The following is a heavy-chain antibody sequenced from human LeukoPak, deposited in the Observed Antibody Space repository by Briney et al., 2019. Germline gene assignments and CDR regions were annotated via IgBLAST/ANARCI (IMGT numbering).Heavy chain of an antibody. CDR1: GFTFSSYA. CDR3: AKGTAYSSSWSWRANYYFDY. V-gene: IGHV3-23*01. D-gene: IGHD6-13*01. J-gene: IGHJ4*02. Sequence: PGGSLRLSCAASGFTFSSYAMSWVRQAPGKGLEWVSAISGSGGSTYYADSVKGRFTISRDNSKNTLYLQMNSLRAEDTAVYYCAKGTAYSSSWSWRANYYFDYWGQGTLVTVSS. CDR2: ISGSGGST.